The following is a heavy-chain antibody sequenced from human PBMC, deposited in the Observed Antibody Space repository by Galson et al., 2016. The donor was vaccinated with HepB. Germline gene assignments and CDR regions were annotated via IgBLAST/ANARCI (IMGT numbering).Heavy chain of an antibody. CDR2: INPRGGST. J-gene: IGHJ5*02. CDR3: AVYSSGWHP. D-gene: IGHD6-19*01. CDR1: GYTFTDYY. V-gene: IGHV1-46*01. Sequence: SVKVSCKASGYTFTDYYLHWLRQAPGQGLEWMGIINPRGGSTRYAEKFQGRVTLTRDTSTSTVDMELTSLRFEDTAVYYCAVYSSGWHPWGQGTLVTVSS.